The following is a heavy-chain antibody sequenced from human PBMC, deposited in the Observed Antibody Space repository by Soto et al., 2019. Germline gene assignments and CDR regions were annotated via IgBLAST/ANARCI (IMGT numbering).Heavy chain of an antibody. CDR2: ISYDGSNK. V-gene: IGHV3-30*18. Sequence: GGSLRLSCAASGFTFSSYGMHWVRQAPGKGLEWVAVISYDGSNKYYADSVKGRFTISRDNSKNTLYLQMNSLRAEDTAVYYCAKGDYYGMDVWGQGTTVTVSS. CDR1: GFTFSSYG. J-gene: IGHJ6*02. D-gene: IGHD3-16*01. CDR3: AKGDYYGMDV.